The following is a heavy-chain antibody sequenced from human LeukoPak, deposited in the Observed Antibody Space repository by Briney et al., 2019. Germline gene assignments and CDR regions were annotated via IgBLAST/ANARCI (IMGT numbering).Heavy chain of an antibody. Sequence: GGSLRPSCAASGFTFSDYYMSWIRQAPGKGLEWISYISGSGSSMYYADSVKGRFTISRDNAKNSLYLQMNSLRAEDTAVYYCATHDFSGAYYFDYWGQGTLVTVSS. CDR1: GFTFSDYY. CDR3: ATHDFSGAYYFDY. J-gene: IGHJ4*02. CDR2: ISGSGSSM. D-gene: IGHD3/OR15-3a*01. V-gene: IGHV3-11*01.